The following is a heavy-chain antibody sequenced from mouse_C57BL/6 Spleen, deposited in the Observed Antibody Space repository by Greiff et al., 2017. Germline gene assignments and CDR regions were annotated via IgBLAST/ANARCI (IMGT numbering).Heavy chain of an antibody. J-gene: IGHJ2*01. CDR1: GYTFTGYW. CDR3: ARLGDYGSSYGRGYFDY. CDR2: ILPGSGST. V-gene: IGHV1-9*01. Sequence: VQLQQPGAELMKPGASVKLSCKATGYTFTGYWIAWVKQRPGHGLEWIGEILPGSGSTNYNEKFKGKATFTADTSSNTAYMQLSSLTTADSAIYYCARLGDYGSSYGRGYFDYWGQGTTLTVSS. D-gene: IGHD1-1*01.